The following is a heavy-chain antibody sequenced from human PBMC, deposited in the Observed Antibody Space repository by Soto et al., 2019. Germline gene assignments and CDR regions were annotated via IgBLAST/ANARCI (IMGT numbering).Heavy chain of an antibody. CDR2: IKSKADGETT. Sequence: EEQLVESGGGLVKPGGSLKLSCAASGFTFSNAWMNWVRQAPGQGLEWVGRIKSKADGETTHYAAPVRGRFTISRDDSKNTVYLQMHNLKMEDTAVYYCSTGGYFLDYWGQGTLVTVSS. V-gene: IGHV3-15*05. D-gene: IGHD3-16*01. CDR3: STGGYFLDY. J-gene: IGHJ4*02. CDR1: GFTFSNAW.